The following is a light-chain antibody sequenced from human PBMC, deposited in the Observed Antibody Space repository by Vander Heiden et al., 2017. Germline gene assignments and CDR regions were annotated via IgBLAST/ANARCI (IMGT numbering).Light chain of an antibody. Sequence: SVLTPPPSVSGAPGQTITLSCTGSSSNIGTIYNVHWYQHLPGAAPKLLIYDNAHRPSGVPDRFSGSTSGTSASLAITGLLADDEADYYCQSYDNILRAWVFGGGTKLTVL. V-gene: IGLV1-40*01. J-gene: IGLJ2*01. CDR2: DNA. CDR3: QSYDNILRAWV. CDR1: SSNIGTIYN.